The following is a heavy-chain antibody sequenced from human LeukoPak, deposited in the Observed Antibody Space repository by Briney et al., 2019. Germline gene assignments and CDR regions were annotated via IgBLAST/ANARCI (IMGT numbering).Heavy chain of an antibody. V-gene: IGHV3-7*01. J-gene: IGHJ4*02. CDR2: IKQDGSEK. CDR3: ALNGVTRYDFWSGYYLY. Sequence: PGGSLRLSCAASGFTFSSYWMSWVRQAPGKGLEWVANIKQDGSEKYYVDSVKGRFTISRDNAKNSLYLQMNSLRAEDTAVYYCALNGVTRYDFWSGYYLYWGQGTLVTVSS. D-gene: IGHD3-3*01. CDR1: GFTFSSYW.